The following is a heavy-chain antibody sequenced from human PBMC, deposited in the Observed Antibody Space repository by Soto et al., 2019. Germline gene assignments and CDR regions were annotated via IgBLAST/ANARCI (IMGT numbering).Heavy chain of an antibody. CDR1: GFSFSSYA. V-gene: IGHV3-23*01. Sequence: EVQLLESGGGLVQPGGSLRLSCAASGFSFSSYAMNWVRQAPGKGLEWVSVISGSGDSTYYADAVKGRFTISRDKSKNTLYLHMNSLRAEDTAVYYCAKRATGTYFDYWGQGTLVTVSS. J-gene: IGHJ4*02. CDR2: ISGSGDST. CDR3: AKRATGTYFDY. D-gene: IGHD1-1*01.